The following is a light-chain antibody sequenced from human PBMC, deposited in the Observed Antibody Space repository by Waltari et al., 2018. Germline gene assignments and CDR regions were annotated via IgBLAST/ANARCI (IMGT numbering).Light chain of an antibody. Sequence: QSALTQPASVSGSPGQSITISCPGSNSDVGGYDHVSWSQQHPGKVPKLLIYEVSNRPSGVSNRFFGFKSGITASLIISGLQAEDEAYYYCSSYSNINMYLFGTGTKVSVL. CDR3: SSYSNINMYL. CDR1: NSDVGGYDH. J-gene: IGLJ1*01. CDR2: EVS. V-gene: IGLV2-14*01.